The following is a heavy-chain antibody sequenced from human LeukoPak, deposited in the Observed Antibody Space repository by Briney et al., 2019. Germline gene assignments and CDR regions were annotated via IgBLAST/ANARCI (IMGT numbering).Heavy chain of an antibody. CDR1: GGSIRNYY. Sequence: SETLSLTCTVSGGSIRNYYWNWLRQPPGKGLEWIGYIYDSGSTNYNPYLKSRVTMSVDTSKNQFSLKVTSVTAADTAVYYCARQRGLSFDFWGQGTLVTVAS. D-gene: IGHD1-26*01. V-gene: IGHV4-59*01. CDR2: IYDSGST. J-gene: IGHJ4*02. CDR3: ARQRGLSFDF.